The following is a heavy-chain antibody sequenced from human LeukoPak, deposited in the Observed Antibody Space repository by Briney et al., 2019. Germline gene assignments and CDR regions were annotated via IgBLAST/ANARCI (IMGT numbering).Heavy chain of an antibody. CDR3: EKVPPGIWLFDI. D-gene: IGHD3-16*01. CDR2: ICGRGGKT. Sequence: GGPRRLPCAASGFLFSSYAMSWARRARGKGLEWVSGICGRGGKTYYADSVKGLFTISRDNSKNTLYLKMNSLRAEDTAVYYCEKVPPGIWLFDIWGQGTMVTVSS. V-gene: IGHV3-23*01. CDR1: GFLFSSYA. J-gene: IGHJ3*02.